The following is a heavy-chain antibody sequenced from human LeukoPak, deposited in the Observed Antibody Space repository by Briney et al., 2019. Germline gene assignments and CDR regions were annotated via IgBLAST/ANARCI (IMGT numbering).Heavy chain of an antibody. V-gene: IGHV4-59*08. J-gene: IGHJ4*02. D-gene: IGHD1-26*01. CDR2: IHYSGSP. CDR3: ARHSVTYYDFDY. CDR1: GGSISSYY. Sequence: PSETLSLSCTVSGGSISSYYWSWVRQPPGKGLEWSVYIHYSGSPNYNPSLKGRLTMSVDTSKNQFSLKLSSVTAADTAVYYCARHSVTYYDFDYWGQGTLVTVSS.